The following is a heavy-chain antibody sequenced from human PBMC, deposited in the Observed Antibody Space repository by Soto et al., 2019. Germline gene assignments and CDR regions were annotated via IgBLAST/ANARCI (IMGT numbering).Heavy chain of an antibody. Sequence: ASVKVSCKASGYSFTAYRIHWVRQAPGQGLEWMGWINPNSGATTYAPRFQGRVTMTRDTSSKTAYMEVSRLTSDDTALYYCARDQRLRSEITDTGGSPITWFDHWGQGTLVTVSS. D-gene: IGHD3-16*01. J-gene: IGHJ5*02. V-gene: IGHV1-2*02. CDR2: INPNSGAT. CDR1: GYSFTAYR. CDR3: ARDQRLRSEITDTGGSPITWFDH.